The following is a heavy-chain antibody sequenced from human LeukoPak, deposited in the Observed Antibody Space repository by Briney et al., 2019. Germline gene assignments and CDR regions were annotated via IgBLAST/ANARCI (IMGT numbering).Heavy chain of an antibody. CDR1: GGSITNSW. D-gene: IGHD3-22*01. V-gene: IGHV4-4*07. CDR2: IQATGIT. Sequence: PSETLSLMCTVSGGSITNSWWSWIRHSAGRGMQWIGRIQATGITNYNPSLKSRVSMSLDMSTKQFSLTLSAVSVADTATYYCARIFDRDVWGQGALVTVSP. CDR3: ARIFDRDV. J-gene: IGHJ3*01.